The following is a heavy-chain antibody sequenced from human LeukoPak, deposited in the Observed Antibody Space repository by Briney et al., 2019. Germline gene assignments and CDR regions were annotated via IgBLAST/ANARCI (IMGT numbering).Heavy chain of an antibody. CDR1: GGSITSYY. CDR2: VYYSGST. D-gene: IGHD1-26*01. J-gene: IGHJ4*02. V-gene: IGHV4-59*01. Sequence: SETLSLTCTVSGGSITSYYWSWIRQPPGKGLEWIGYVYYSGSTNYNPSLKSRVTISVDTSKNQFSLKLSSVTAADTAVYYCARASLVGADFDYWGQGTLVTVSS. CDR3: ARASLVGADFDY.